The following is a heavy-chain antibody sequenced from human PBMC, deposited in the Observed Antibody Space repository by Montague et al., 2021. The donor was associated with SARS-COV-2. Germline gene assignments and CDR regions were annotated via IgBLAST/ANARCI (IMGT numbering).Heavy chain of an antibody. CDR2: IDWDDDK. D-gene: IGHD3-22*01. CDR1: GFSLSTSGMR. J-gene: IGHJ3*02. CDR3: ARMSYDSSGYPALAFDX. Sequence: PALVKPTQTLTLTCTFSGFSLSTSGMRVSWIRQPPGKALEWLALIDWDDDKYYSTSLKTRLTISKDTSKNQVVLTMTNMDPVDTATYYCARMSYDSSGYPALAFDXWGQGTMVTVSS. V-gene: IGHV2-70*01.